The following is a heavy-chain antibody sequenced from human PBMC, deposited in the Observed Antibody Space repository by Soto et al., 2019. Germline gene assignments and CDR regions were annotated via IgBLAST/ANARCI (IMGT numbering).Heavy chain of an antibody. J-gene: IGHJ6*02. CDR3: ARARIQVDIVATAIYYYYGMDV. CDR1: GGSISSSNW. D-gene: IGHD5-12*01. Sequence: SETLSLTCAVSGGSISSSNWWSWVRQPPGKGLEWIGEIYHSGSTNYNPSLKSRVTISVDKSKNQFSLKLSAVTAADTAVYYCARARIQVDIVATAIYYYYGMDVWGQGTTVTVSS. CDR2: IYHSGST. V-gene: IGHV4-4*02.